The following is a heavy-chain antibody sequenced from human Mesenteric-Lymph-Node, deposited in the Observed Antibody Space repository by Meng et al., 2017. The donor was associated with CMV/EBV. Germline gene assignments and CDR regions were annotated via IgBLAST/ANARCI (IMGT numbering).Heavy chain of an antibody. V-gene: IGHV3-21*04. CDR1: GFTFSSYS. CDR3: AKSPSRSGYYIDY. D-gene: IGHD3-3*01. J-gene: IGHJ4*02. Sequence: GESLKISCAASGFTFSSYSMNWVRQAPGKGLEWVSSISSSSSYIYYADSVKGRFTISRDNSKNTLYLQMNSLRAEDTAVYYCAKSPSRSGYYIDYWGQGTLVTVSS. CDR2: ISSSSSYI.